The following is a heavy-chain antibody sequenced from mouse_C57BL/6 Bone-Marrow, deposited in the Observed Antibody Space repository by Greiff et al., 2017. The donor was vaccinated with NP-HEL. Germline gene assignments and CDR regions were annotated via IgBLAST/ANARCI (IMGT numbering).Heavy chain of an antibody. D-gene: IGHD1-1*01. CDR1: GLNIKDDY. V-gene: IGHV14-4*01. CDR3: TTGLRYSYFDV. J-gene: IGHJ1*03. CDR2: IDPENGDT. Sequence: EVQLQQSGAELVRPGASVKLSCTASGLNIKDDYMHWVKQRPEQGLEWIGWIDPENGDTEYASKFQGKATITADTSSNTAYLQLSSLTSEDTAVYYCTTGLRYSYFDVWGTGTTVTVSS.